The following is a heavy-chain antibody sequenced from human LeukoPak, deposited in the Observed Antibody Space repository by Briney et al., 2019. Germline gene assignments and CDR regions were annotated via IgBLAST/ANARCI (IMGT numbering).Heavy chain of an antibody. V-gene: IGHV3-15*01. CDR2: IKSKTDGGTT. CDR3: AKEVLYTSGSV. D-gene: IGHD3-10*01. CDR1: GFTFSNAW. Sequence: GGSLRLSCAASGFTFSNAWMSWVRQAPGKGLEWVGRIKSKTDGGTTDYAAPVKGRFTISRDDSKNTLYLQMNSLRAEDTAVYYCAKEVLYTSGSVWGQGTLVTVPS. J-gene: IGHJ4*02.